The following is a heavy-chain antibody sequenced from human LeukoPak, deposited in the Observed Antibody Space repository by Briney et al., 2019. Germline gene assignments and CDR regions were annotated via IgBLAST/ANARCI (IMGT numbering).Heavy chain of an antibody. V-gene: IGHV3-30*02. J-gene: IGHJ4*02. D-gene: IGHD1-7*01. Sequence: GGSLRLSCAASGFTFSSYAMHWVRQAPGKGLEWVAYIHYDSTTEDYADSVKGRFTISRDNSKNPPFLQMNNLRVEGMAVFYCAKDWNWAIDYWGQGTLVTVYS. CDR2: IHYDSTTE. CDR3: AKDWNWAIDY. CDR1: GFTFSSYA.